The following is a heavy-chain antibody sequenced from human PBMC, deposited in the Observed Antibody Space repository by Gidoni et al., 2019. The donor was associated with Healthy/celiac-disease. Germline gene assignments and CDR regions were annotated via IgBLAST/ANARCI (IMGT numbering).Heavy chain of an antibody. V-gene: IGHV4-31*03. Sequence: QVQLQESGPGLVKPSQTLSLTCTVPGRSISSGGYYWSWIRQHPGKGLEWIGYIYYSGSTYYNPSLKSRVTISVDTSKNQFSLKLSSVTAADTAVYYCARGGYGSGSRWFDPWGQGTLVTVSS. CDR1: GRSISSGGYY. CDR3: ARGGYGSGSRWFDP. CDR2: IYYSGST. D-gene: IGHD3-10*01. J-gene: IGHJ5*02.